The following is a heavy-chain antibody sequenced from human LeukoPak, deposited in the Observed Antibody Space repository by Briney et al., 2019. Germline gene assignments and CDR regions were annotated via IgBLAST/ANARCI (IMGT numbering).Heavy chain of an antibody. CDR1: GYSFTSYW. Sequence: GESLKISFKGSGYSFTSYWIGWVRQIPGKGLGWMGIIYPGDSDTRYSPSFQGQVTISADKSISTAYLQWSSLKASDTAMYYCARRLTGTHEVWFDPWGQGTLVTVSS. CDR3: ARRLTGTHEVWFDP. V-gene: IGHV5-51*01. J-gene: IGHJ5*02. D-gene: IGHD1-7*01. CDR2: IYPGDSDT.